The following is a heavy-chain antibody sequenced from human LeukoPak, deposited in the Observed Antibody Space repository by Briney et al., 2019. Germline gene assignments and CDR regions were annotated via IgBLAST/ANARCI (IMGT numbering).Heavy chain of an antibody. D-gene: IGHD3-16*01. Sequence: VASVKVSCKASGYTFTSYDINWVRQATGQGLEWMGWMNPNSGNTGYARKFQGRVTMTRNTSISTAYMELSSLRSEDTAVYYCARGRFSRRGDADYWGQGTLVTVSS. CDR1: GYTFTSYD. CDR3: ARGRFSRRGDADY. J-gene: IGHJ4*02. CDR2: MNPNSGNT. V-gene: IGHV1-8*01.